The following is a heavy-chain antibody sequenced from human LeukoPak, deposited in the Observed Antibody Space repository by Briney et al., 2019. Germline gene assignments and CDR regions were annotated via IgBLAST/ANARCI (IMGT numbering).Heavy chain of an antibody. CDR2: ISGSGGST. CDR1: GFTFSSYG. Sequence: PGGSLRLSCAASGFTFSSYGMSWVHQAPGKGLEWVSAISGSGGSTYYADSVKGRFTISRDNSKNTLYLQMNSLRAEDTAVYYCARGGLATYYYDSSGYSSDYWGQGTLVTVSS. D-gene: IGHD3-22*01. CDR3: ARGGLATYYYDSSGYSSDY. J-gene: IGHJ4*02. V-gene: IGHV3-23*01.